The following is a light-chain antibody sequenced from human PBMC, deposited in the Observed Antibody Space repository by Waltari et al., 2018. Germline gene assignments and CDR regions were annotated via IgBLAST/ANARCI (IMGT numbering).Light chain of an antibody. V-gene: IGKV3-20*01. CDR3: QNHERLPAM. CDR2: AAS. CDR1: QSISRY. Sequence: SCRASQSISRYLAWYQQKPGQAPRLLIDAASSRATGIPDRFSGSGSGTDFSLTISRLEPEDFAVYYCQNHERLPAMFGQGTKVEIK. J-gene: IGKJ1*01.